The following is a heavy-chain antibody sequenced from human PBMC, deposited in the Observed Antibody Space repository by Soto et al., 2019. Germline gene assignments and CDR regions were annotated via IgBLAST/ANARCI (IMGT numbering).Heavy chain of an antibody. CDR1: GGSLSRYY. CDR2: IYYSGIT. CDR3: ATDPRSGGYYGWFDP. D-gene: IGHD3-10*01. J-gene: IGHJ5*02. Sequence: QVQLQESGPGLVKPSETLSLTCTVSGGSLSRYYWNWIRQLPGKGLEWIGYIYYSGITNYNPSLKSRVTISVDTSKNQFSLELSSVTAAETDVYDCATDPRSGGYYGWFDPWGQGTLVTVAS. V-gene: IGHV4-59*01.